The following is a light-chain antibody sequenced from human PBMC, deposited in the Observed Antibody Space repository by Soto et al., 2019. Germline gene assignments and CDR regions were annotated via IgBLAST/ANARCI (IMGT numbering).Light chain of an antibody. CDR3: SSYTSSTLYV. CDR2: DVS. V-gene: IGLV2-14*01. J-gene: IGLJ1*01. CDR1: SSDVGGSNY. Sequence: QSALTQPASVSGSPGQSITISCTGTSSDVGGSNYVSWYQQLPGKAPKLMIYDVSDRPSGVSNRFSGSKSGNTASLTISGLQAEDEADYYCSSYTSSTLYVLGTAKKVTV.